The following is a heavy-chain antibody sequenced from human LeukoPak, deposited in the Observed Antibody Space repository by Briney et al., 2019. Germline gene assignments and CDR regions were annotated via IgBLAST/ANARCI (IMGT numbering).Heavy chain of an antibody. D-gene: IGHD6-19*01. CDR1: GYTFTGYY. V-gene: IGHV1-2*02. CDR3: ARGQQWLEAFDY. CDR2: INPNSGGT. J-gene: IGHJ4*02. Sequence: GASVKVSCKTSGYTFTGYYMHWVRQAPGQGLEWMGWINPNSGGTNYAQKFQGRVTMTRDTSIRTAYMEVSSLRPDDTAVYYCARGQQWLEAFDYWGLGTPVTVSS.